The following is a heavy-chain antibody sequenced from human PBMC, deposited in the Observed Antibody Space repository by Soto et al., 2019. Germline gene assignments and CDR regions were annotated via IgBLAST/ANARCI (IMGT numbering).Heavy chain of an antibody. CDR2: IYYSGST. CDR3: ATNYAYYYYYGMDV. Sequence: SETLSLTCTVSGGSISSSSYYWGWIRHPPGKGLEWIGSIYYSGSTYYNPSLKSRVTISVDTSKNQFSLKLSSVTAADTAVYYCATNYAYYYYYGMDVWGQGTPVPVYS. CDR1: GGSISSSSYY. J-gene: IGHJ6*02. V-gene: IGHV4-39*01. D-gene: IGHD4-4*01.